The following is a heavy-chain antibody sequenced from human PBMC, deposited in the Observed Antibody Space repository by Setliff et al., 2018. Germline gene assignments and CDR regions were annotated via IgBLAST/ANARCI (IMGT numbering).Heavy chain of an antibody. V-gene: IGHV5-51*01. J-gene: IGHJ3*01. Sequence: PGESLKLSCKASGYIFTNYWIGWVRQMPGKGLEWMGVIYPGDSDTRYSPSFQGQVTISADKSINTAYLQLSSLKASDTAIYYCTRHEDRNKCTSSSCYRENDAFDVWGQGAMVTVS. CDR3: TRHEDRNKCTSSSCYRENDAFDV. CDR2: IYPGDSDT. CDR1: GYIFTNYW. D-gene: IGHD2-2*01.